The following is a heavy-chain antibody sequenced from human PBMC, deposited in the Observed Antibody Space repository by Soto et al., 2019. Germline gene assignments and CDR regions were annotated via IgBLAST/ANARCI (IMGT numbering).Heavy chain of an antibody. CDR1: GDTVSSNSAA. Sequence: SQTLSLTCDISGDTVSSNSAAWNWIRQSPSRGLEWLGRTYYRSKWYNDYALSVKSRLTINSDTSKNQFSLRLTSVTPEDTAVYYCARSDYINSGHFDYWGQGTLVTVSS. D-gene: IGHD3-10*01. CDR2: TYYRSKWYN. J-gene: IGHJ4*02. CDR3: ARSDYINSGHFDY. V-gene: IGHV6-1*01.